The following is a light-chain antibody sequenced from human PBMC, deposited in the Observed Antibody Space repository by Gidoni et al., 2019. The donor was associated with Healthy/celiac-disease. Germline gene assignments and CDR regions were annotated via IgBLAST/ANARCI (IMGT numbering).Light chain of an antibody. Sequence: TVSCRASQSVSSYLAWYQQKPGQAPRLLIYDASNRATGIPARFSGSGSGTDFTLTISSLEPADFAVYYCQQRSNWPPTFXGXTKVEIK. J-gene: IGKJ4*01. V-gene: IGKV3-11*01. CDR2: DAS. CDR3: QQRSNWPPT. CDR1: QSVSSY.